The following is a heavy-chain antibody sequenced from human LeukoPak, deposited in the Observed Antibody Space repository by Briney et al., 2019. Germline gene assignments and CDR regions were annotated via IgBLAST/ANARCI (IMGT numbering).Heavy chain of an antibody. D-gene: IGHD3-3*01. CDR3: ARARYYDFWSGYYEGHYFDY. CDR2: IYYSGST. Sequence: SETLSLTCTVSGGSISSYYWSWIRQPPGKGLEWIGCIYYSGSTNYNPSLKSRVTISVDTSKNQFSLKLSSVTAADTAVYYCARARYYDFWSGYYEGHYFDYWGQGTLVTVSS. V-gene: IGHV4-59*01. J-gene: IGHJ4*02. CDR1: GGSISSYY.